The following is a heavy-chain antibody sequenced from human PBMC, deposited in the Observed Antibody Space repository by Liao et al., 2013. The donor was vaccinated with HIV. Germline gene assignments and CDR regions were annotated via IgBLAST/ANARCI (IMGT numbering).Heavy chain of an antibody. V-gene: IGHV4-34*01. CDR3: AREGGSYPFDY. CDR2: INRSGST. Sequence: QVQLQQWGAGLLKPSETLSLTCAVYGGSLSDYYWSWIRQPPGKGLEWIGEINRSGSTDYNPSLKTRVTISVDTSKNQFSLKLSSVTAADTAVYYCAREGGSYPFDYWGQGTLVTVSS. J-gene: IGHJ4*02. CDR1: GGSLSDYY. D-gene: IGHD1-26*01.